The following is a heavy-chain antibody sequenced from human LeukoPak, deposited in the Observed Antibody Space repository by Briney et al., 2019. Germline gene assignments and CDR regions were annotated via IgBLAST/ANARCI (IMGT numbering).Heavy chain of an antibody. D-gene: IGHD3-3*01. Sequence: KSSETLSLTCTVSGDSIRSNNYYWGWIRQPPGTGLEWIGSIYDTGSTFYNPSLKSRVIISVDTSKNQFSLKLSSVTAADTAVYYCQSRFLEWLLDYWGQGTLVTVSS. V-gene: IGHV4-39*01. CDR1: GDSIRSNNYY. CDR3: QSRFLEWLLDY. CDR2: IYDTGST. J-gene: IGHJ4*02.